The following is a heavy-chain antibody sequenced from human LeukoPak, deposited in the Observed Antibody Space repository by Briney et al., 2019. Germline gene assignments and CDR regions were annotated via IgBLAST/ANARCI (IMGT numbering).Heavy chain of an antibody. D-gene: IGHD6-6*01. CDR2: ISSSGSTI. J-gene: IGHJ4*02. CDR3: ARDIRGTNIAARPHYFDY. CDR1: GFTFSDNY. V-gene: IGHV3-11*01. Sequence: GGSLRLSCAASGFTFSDNYMSWIRQAPGKGLEWVSYISSSGSTIYYADSVKGRFTISRDNAKNSLYLQMNSLRAEDTAVYYCARDIRGTNIAARPHYFDYWGQGTLVTVSS.